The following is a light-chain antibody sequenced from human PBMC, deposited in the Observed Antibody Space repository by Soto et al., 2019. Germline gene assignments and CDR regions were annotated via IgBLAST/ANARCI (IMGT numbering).Light chain of an antibody. CDR2: EVN. J-gene: IGLJ1*01. CDR3: SSHAGSKRV. Sequence: QSVLTQPPSASGSPGQSVTISCTGTSSDVGGYNYVSWYQQHPGKAPKLMIYEVNKRPSVVPDRFSGSKSGNTASLTVSGLQAEDEGDYYCSSHAGSKRVFGTGTKVTVL. V-gene: IGLV2-8*01. CDR1: SSDVGGYNY.